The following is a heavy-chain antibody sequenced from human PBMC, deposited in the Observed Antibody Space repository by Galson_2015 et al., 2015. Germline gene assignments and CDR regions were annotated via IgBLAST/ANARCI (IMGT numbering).Heavy chain of an antibody. J-gene: IGHJ4*02. V-gene: IGHV3-73*01. Sequence: SLRLSCAASGFTFSGSAMHWVRQASGKGLEWVGRIRSKANSYATAYAASVKGRFTISRDDSKSIAYLQMNSLKTEDTAVYYCSLLRFGEPPGYWGQGTLVTVSS. CDR2: IRSKANSYAT. CDR1: GFTFSGSA. CDR3: SLLRFGEPPGY. D-gene: IGHD3-10*01.